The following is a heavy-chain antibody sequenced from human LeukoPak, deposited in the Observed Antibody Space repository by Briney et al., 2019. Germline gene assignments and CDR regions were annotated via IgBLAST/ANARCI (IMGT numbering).Heavy chain of an antibody. V-gene: IGHV4-34*01. CDR2: INHSGTT. J-gene: IGHJ3*02. D-gene: IGHD2-15*01. CDR1: GVSLSGYY. CDR3: ARFPCSGDSCYSGIRAFDI. Sequence: KPSETLSLXCAVYGVSLSGYYWNWIRQSPGKGLECIGEINHSGTTNYNPSLKSRATISVDTSKNQFSLRLTSVTAADTAVYYCARFPCSGDSCYSGIRAFDIWGQGTMVIVSS.